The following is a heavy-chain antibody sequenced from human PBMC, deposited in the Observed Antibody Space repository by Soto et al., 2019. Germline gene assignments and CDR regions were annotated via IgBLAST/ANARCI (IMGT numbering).Heavy chain of an antibody. CDR2: MSYDESNE. CDR1: GFAFSTYA. J-gene: IGHJ4*02. Sequence: QVQLVESGGGMVQPGMSLRLSCAASGFAFSTYAMYWVRQAPGKGLEWVAVMSYDESNEYYADSVKGRFTISRDNSKNTLYLQMNSLRGEDTAVYYCASEANWGQGTLVTVSS. CDR3: ASEAN. V-gene: IGHV3-30-3*01.